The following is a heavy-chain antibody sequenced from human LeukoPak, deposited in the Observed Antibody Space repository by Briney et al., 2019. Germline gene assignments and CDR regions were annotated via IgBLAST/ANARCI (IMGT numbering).Heavy chain of an antibody. V-gene: IGHV1-2*02. CDR3: ARPWNDFWSGYPSYMDV. CDR1: EYTLTGYY. Sequence: GASVKVSCKDSEYTLTGYYMHWVRQAPGQGPEWMGWINPNSGGTNYAQKLQGRVTMTTDTSTSTAYMELRSLRSDDTAVYYCARPWNDFWSGYPSYMDVWGKGTTVTVSS. D-gene: IGHD3-3*01. CDR2: INPNSGGT. J-gene: IGHJ6*03.